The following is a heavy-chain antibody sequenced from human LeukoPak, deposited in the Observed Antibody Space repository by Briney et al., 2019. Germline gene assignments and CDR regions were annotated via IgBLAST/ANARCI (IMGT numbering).Heavy chain of an antibody. J-gene: IGHJ3*02. Sequence: SETLSLTCTVSGGSNSDYYWNWTRQPPGKGLEWIGYIYYSGRTNYNPSLKSRVSISVDTSKNQFSLKLSSVTAADTAVYYCARDFRGSVDAFDIWGQGTMVAVSS. V-gene: IGHV4-59*01. CDR3: ARDFRGSVDAFDI. CDR2: IYYSGRT. CDR1: GGSNSDYY.